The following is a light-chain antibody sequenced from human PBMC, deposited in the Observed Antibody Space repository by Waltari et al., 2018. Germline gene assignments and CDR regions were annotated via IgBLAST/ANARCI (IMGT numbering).Light chain of an antibody. CDR1: QNIRTH. CDR2: AAS. CDR3: QQSFSSPWT. Sequence: DIQMTQSPSSQSASVGDTVTVTCRASQNIRTHLNWYQQKPATAPKPLFYAASTLHRGVPSRFSGSGSGTDFTLTVTNLQPDDFAIYFCQQSFSSPWTFGQGTRV. V-gene: IGKV1-39*01. J-gene: IGKJ1*01.